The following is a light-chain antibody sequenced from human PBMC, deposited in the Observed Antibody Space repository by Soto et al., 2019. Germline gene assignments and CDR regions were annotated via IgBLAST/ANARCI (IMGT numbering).Light chain of an antibody. J-gene: IGKJ1*01. V-gene: IGKV1-5*01. CDR1: QSISRS. Sequence: DTQMTQSPSTLSASVGDRVTITCRASQSISRSLAWYQQKPGKAPKLLIYDASNLEGGVPSRFSGSGSGTDFTLTISRLQPDDFATYYCQQYASYWTVGQGTKVDIK. CDR2: DAS. CDR3: QQYASYWT.